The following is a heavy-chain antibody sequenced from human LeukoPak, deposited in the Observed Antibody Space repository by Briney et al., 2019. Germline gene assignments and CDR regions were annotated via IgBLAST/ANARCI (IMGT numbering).Heavy chain of an antibody. Sequence: SENLSLTCTVSGGSISSYYWSWIRQPPGKGLEWIGYIYYSGSTNYNPSLKSRVTISVDTSKNQFSLKLSSVTAADTAVYYCARMTTVTSIRFDPWGQGTLVTVSS. D-gene: IGHD4-17*01. CDR3: ARMTTVTSIRFDP. CDR2: IYYSGST. CDR1: GGSISSYY. J-gene: IGHJ5*02. V-gene: IGHV4-59*01.